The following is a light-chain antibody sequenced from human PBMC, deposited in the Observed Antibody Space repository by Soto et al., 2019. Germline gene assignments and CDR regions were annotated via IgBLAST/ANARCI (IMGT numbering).Light chain of an antibody. CDR1: QNIFNY. CDR2: AAS. Sequence: DIPMTQSPSSLSASVGDRVTITCRASQNIFNYFNWYQQKPGKAPKLLIYAASSLQSGVPSRFSGSGSGTHFTLTISSLQPEDFATYYCQQSYSDWTFGQGTKVEIK. J-gene: IGKJ1*01. V-gene: IGKV1-39*01. CDR3: QQSYSDWT.